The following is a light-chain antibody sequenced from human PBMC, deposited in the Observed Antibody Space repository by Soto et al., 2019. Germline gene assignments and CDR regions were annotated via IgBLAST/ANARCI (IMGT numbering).Light chain of an antibody. V-gene: IGKV3-20*01. J-gene: IGKJ5*01. CDR2: GVS. CDR1: QRLSASD. CDR3: QQYGSSPLIT. Sequence: NVLTQSPGTLSLSPGQRATLYCRASQRLSASDIAWYQQKPGQAPKFLIYGVSSRATGIPDRFSGSGSGTDFTLTISRLEPEDFAVYHCQQYGSSPLITFGQGTRLEIK.